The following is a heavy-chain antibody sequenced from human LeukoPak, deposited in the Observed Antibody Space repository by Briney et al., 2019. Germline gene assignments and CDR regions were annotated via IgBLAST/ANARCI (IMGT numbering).Heavy chain of an antibody. CDR3: ARARITMVRGDSRSFDY. CDR1: GFTFSSYG. J-gene: IGHJ4*02. D-gene: IGHD3-10*01. Sequence: GGSLRLSCAASGFTFSSYGMHWVRQAPGKGLEWVAFIRYDGSNKYYADSVKGRFTISRDNSKNTLYLQMNSLRAEDTAVYYCARARITMVRGDSRSFDYWGQGTLVTVSS. V-gene: IGHV3-30*02. CDR2: IRYDGSNK.